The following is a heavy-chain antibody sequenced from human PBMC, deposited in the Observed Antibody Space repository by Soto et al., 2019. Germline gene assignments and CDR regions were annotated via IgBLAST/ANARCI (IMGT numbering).Heavy chain of an antibody. V-gene: IGHV1-18*04. J-gene: IGHJ5*02. CDR2: ISAYNGNT. Sequence: ASVKVSCKACGYTFTSYGISGVRQAPGQGLEWMGWISAYNGNTNYAQKLQGRVTMTTDTSTSTAYMELRSLRSDDTAVYYCARALLYYYDSSGFLVPSFDPWGQGTLVTVSS. D-gene: IGHD3-22*01. CDR3: ARALLYYYDSSGFLVPSFDP. CDR1: GYTFTSYG.